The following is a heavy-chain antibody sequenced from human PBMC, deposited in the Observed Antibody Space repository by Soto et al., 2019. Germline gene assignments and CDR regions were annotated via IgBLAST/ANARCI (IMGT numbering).Heavy chain of an antibody. CDR2: IIPIFGTA. V-gene: IGHV1-69*13. J-gene: IGHJ6*02. CDR3: ARGLRRVVVVVAGNLYYYYGMDV. D-gene: IGHD2-15*01. CDR1: GGTFSSYA. Sequence: ASVKVSCKASGGTFSSYAISWVRQAPGQGLEWMGGIIPIFGTANYAQKFQGRVTITADESTSTAYMELSSLRSEDTAVYYCARGLRRVVVVVAGNLYYYYGMDVWGQGTTVTVSS.